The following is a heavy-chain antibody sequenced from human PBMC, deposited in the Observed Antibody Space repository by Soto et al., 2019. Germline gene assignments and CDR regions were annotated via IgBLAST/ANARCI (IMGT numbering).Heavy chain of an antibody. Sequence: GGSLRLSCAASGFTFSNYAMSWVRQAPGKGLEWVSGISGGGGSTYNADSVKGRFTISRDNSKNTLYLQMSSLRAEDTAVYYCAKSTAFSPPYYFDYWGQGTLVTVSS. J-gene: IGHJ4*02. CDR2: ISGGGGST. V-gene: IGHV3-23*01. D-gene: IGHD3-3*02. CDR1: GFTFSNYA. CDR3: AKSTAFSPPYYFDY.